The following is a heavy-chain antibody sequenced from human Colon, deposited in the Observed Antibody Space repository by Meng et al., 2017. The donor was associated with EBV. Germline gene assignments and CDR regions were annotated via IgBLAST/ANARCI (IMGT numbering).Heavy chain of an antibody. D-gene: IGHD1-1*01. J-gene: IGHJ2*01. CDR2: IFHSGLT. V-gene: IGHV4-4*02. CDR1: GGSISSSNW. CDR3: MRDLLVLEKNEV. Sequence: QVSLQGSGPGLVKLSETLSLTCAVSGGSISSSNWWGWVRQSPEKGLEWIGEIFHSGLTNYNPSLQSRVTISVDKSKNQFSLEVTSVTAADTAIYYCMRDLLVLEKNEVWGRGTLVTVSS.